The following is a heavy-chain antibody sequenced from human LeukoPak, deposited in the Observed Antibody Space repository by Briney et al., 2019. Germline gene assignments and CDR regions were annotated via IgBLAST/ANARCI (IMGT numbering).Heavy chain of an antibody. CDR2: TNPSGGST. D-gene: IGHD5-12*01. CDR3: ARDYGSGYSGYDFDY. CDR1: GYTFTSYY. V-gene: IGHV1-46*01. J-gene: IGHJ4*02. Sequence: ASVKVSCKASGYTFTSYYMHWVRQAPGQGLEWMGITNPSGGSTSYAQKFQGRVTMTRDTSTSTVYMELSSLRSEDTAVYYCARDYGSGYSGYDFDYWGQGTLVTVSS.